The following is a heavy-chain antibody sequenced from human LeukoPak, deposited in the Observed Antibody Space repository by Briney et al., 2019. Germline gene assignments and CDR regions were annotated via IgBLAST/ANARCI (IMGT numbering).Heavy chain of an antibody. CDR2: IYYSGST. Sequence: SETLSLTCTVSGGSISSYYWSWIRQPPGKGLEWIGYIYYSGSTNYNPSLKSRVTISVDTSKNQFSLKLSSVTAADTAVYYCARGKWELLDYYYYYMDVWGKGTTVTVSS. CDR1: GGSISSYY. D-gene: IGHD1-26*01. CDR3: ARGKWELLDYYYYYMDV. J-gene: IGHJ6*03. V-gene: IGHV4-59*01.